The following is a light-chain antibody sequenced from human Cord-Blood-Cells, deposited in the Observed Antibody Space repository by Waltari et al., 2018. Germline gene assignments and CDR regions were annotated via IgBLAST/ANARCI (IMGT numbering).Light chain of an antibody. CDR3: CSYAGSYTYVV. CDR1: SSDVGGYNY. J-gene: IGLJ2*01. V-gene: IGLV2-11*01. Sequence: QSALTQPRSVSGSPGQSVTISCTGTSSDVGGYNYVPWYQQHPGKAPKLMIYYVSKRPSGVPYRFSGSKSGNTASLTISGLQAEDEADYYCCSYAGSYTYVVFGGGPKLTVL. CDR2: YVS.